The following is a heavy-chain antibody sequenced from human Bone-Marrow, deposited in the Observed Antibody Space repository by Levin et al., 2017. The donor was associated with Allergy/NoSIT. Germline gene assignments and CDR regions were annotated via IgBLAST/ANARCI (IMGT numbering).Heavy chain of an antibody. CDR3: AKDQVAFGDYVFDY. Sequence: GGSLRLSCGGSGFSFSAYGMHWVRQAPGKGLEWVAVISNDGRNTHYADSVRGRFTISRDNANNTLYLQMNSLRAEDTAMYYCAKDQVAFGDYVFDYWGQGTLVTVSS. D-gene: IGHD4-17*01. CDR2: ISNDGRNT. V-gene: IGHV3-30*18. CDR1: GFSFSAYG. J-gene: IGHJ4*02.